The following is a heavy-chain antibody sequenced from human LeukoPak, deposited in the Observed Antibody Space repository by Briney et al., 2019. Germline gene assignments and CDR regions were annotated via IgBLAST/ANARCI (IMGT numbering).Heavy chain of an antibody. Sequence: SETLSLTCTVSGGSIRSDNYYWSWIRQFPGKGLEWIGYIYYSGDTYYNPSLKSRVTMSVDTSKNHFSLNLNSVTAADTAIYCCARLYGSGRNYLDYWGQGTLVTVSS. CDR3: ARLYGSGRNYLDY. CDR1: GGSIRSDNYY. CDR2: IYYSGDT. J-gene: IGHJ4*02. D-gene: IGHD3-10*01. V-gene: IGHV4-31*03.